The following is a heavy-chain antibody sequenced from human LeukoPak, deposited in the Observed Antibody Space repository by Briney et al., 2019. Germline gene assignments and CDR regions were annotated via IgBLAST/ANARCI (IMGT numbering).Heavy chain of an antibody. CDR2: IYPGDSDT. J-gene: IGHJ4*02. V-gene: IGHV5-51*01. CDR3: ASRKKGMATAGFDY. D-gene: IGHD5-24*01. CDR1: GYSFTSYW. Sequence: GESLKISCKGSGYSFTSYWIGWVRQMPGKGLEWMGIIYPGDSDTRYSPSFQGQVIISAEESISTAYLQWSSLKASDTALYYCASRKKGMATAGFDYWGQGTLVTVSS.